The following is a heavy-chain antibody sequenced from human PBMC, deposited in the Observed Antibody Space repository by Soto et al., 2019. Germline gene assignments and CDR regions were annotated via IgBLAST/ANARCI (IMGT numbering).Heavy chain of an antibody. CDR1: GLTLSTSS. CDR3: AKVARNYGYYYYGMDV. CDR2: IRRHTSVT. J-gene: IGHJ6*02. V-gene: IGHV3-48*01. Sequence: PGGSLRLSCAASGLTLSTSSMNWVRQAPGKGLEWISYIRRHTSVTAYADSVKGRFTISRDSAKNSLYLQMNSLRAEDTAVYYCAKVARNYGYYYYGMDVWGQGTTVTVSS. D-gene: IGHD3-10*01.